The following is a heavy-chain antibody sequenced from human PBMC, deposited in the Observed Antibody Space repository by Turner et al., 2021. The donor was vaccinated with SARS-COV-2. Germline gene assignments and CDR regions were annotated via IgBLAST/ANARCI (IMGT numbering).Heavy chain of an antibody. Sequence: EVQLVESGGGLVQPGGSLRLPCAASGFTVSSNYMSWVRQAPGKGPEWVSVIYSGGSTYYADSVKGRFTISRHNSKNTLYLQMNSLRAEDTAVYYCASSSAYNNNWYLKHWGQGTLVTVSS. CDR3: ASSSAYNNNWYLKH. J-gene: IGHJ4*02. CDR1: GFTVSSNY. V-gene: IGHV3-53*04. D-gene: IGHD6-13*01. CDR2: IYSGGST.